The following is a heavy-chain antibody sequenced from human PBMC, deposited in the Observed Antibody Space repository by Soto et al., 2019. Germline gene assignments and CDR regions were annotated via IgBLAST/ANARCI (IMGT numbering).Heavy chain of an antibody. CDR3: ARFIIAVAGYDY. Sequence: PSETLSLTCTVSGVSISSSSYYWGWIRQPPGKGLEWIGSIYYSGSTYYNPSLKSRVTISVDTSKNQFSLKLSSVTAADTAVYYCARFIIAVAGYDYWGQGTLVTVSS. J-gene: IGHJ4*02. CDR2: IYYSGST. V-gene: IGHV4-39*01. CDR1: GVSISSSSYY. D-gene: IGHD6-19*01.